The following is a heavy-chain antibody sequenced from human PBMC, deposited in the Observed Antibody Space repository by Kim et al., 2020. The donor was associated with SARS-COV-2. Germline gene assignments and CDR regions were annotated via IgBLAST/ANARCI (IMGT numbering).Heavy chain of an antibody. J-gene: IGHJ6*02. V-gene: IGHV1-69*13. CDR3: ASRGHKYGYGFGMDV. CDR2: TIPIFGTT. D-gene: IGHD5-18*01. Sequence: SVKVSCKASGGSFNTYPVSWVRQAPGQGLEWMGGTIPIFGTTNYAQNFQGRVTITADDSTSTAYMELTSLRSEDTAVYYCASRGHKYGYGFGMDVWGQGTTVTVSS. CDR1: GGSFNTYP.